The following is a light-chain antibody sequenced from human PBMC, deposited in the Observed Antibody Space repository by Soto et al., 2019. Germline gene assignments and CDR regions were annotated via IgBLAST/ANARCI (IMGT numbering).Light chain of an antibody. Sequence: DIQMTQSLSTLSASVGDRVTITCRASQSISIWLAWYQQKPGKAPNILIYDASTLVSGVPSRFSGSGSGTEFTLTISSLQPDDFATYYCQQYNNYFSWTFGQGTKVEIK. V-gene: IGKV1-5*01. CDR2: DAS. J-gene: IGKJ1*01. CDR1: QSISIW. CDR3: QQYNNYFSWT.